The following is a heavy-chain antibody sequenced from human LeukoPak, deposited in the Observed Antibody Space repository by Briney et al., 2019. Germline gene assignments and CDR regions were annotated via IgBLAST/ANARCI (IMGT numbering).Heavy chain of an antibody. CDR2: IYHSGST. J-gene: IGHJ4*02. Sequence: SGTLSLTCAVSGGSISSSNWWSWVRQPPGKGLEWIGEIYHSGSTNYNPSLKSRVTISVDKSKNQFSLKLSSVTAADTAVYYCARGKQQLVPSYGAFDYWGQGTLVTVSS. CDR3: ARGKQQLVPSYGAFDY. V-gene: IGHV4-4*02. CDR1: GGSISSSNW. D-gene: IGHD6-13*01.